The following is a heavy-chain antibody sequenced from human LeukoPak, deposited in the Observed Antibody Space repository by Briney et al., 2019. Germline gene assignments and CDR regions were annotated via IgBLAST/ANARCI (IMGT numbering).Heavy chain of an antibody. CDR1: GYTFTSYY. Sequence: ASVKVSCKASGYTFTSYYMHWVRQAPGQGLEWMGIINPSGGSTSYAQKFQGRVTITADESTSTAYMELSSLRSEDTAVYYCARSVGANYYYYYYMDVWGKGTTVTISS. CDR2: INPSGGST. J-gene: IGHJ6*03. V-gene: IGHV1-46*01. CDR3: ARSVGANYYYYYYMDV. D-gene: IGHD1-26*01.